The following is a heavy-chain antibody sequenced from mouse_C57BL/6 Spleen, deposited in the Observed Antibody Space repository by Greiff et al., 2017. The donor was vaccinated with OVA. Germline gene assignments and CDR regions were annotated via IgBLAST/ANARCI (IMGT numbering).Heavy chain of an antibody. CDR2: IDPSDSYT. D-gene: IGHD3-1*01. V-gene: IGHV1-69*01. CDR1: GYTFTSYW. Sequence: QVQLQQPGAELVMPGASVKLSCKASGYTFTSYWMHWVKQRPGQGLEWIGEIDPSDSYTNYNQKFKGKSTLTVDKSYSTDYMQLSSRRSEDFAVYYCARGGGGFYAMDYWGQGTSVTVSS. CDR3: ARGGGGFYAMDY. J-gene: IGHJ4*01.